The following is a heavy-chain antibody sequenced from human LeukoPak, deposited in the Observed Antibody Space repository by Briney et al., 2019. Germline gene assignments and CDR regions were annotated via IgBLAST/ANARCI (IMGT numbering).Heavy chain of an antibody. CDR3: ASAYCGGDCYLNDAFDI. J-gene: IGHJ3*02. CDR1: GYSFTSYW. Sequence: GESLKISCKGSGYSFTSYWIGWVRQMPGKGLEWMGIIYPGDSDTRYSPSFQGQVTISADKSISTAYLQRSSLKASDTAMYYCASAYCGGDCYLNDAFDIWDQGTMVTVSS. D-gene: IGHD2-21*02. V-gene: IGHV5-51*01. CDR2: IYPGDSDT.